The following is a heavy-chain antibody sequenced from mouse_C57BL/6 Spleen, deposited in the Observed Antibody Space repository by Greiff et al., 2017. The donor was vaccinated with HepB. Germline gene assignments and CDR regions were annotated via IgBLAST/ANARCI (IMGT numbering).Heavy chain of an antibody. Sequence: EVQLVESGPELVKPGASVKISCKASGYSFTDYNMNWVKQSNGKSLEWIGVINPNYGTTSYNQKFKGKATLTVDQSSSTAYMQLNSLTSEDSAVYYCARSSGSSYYYAMDYWGQGTSVTVSS. D-gene: IGHD1-1*01. V-gene: IGHV1-39*01. CDR2: INPNYGTT. CDR1: GYSFTDYN. CDR3: ARSSGSSYYYAMDY. J-gene: IGHJ4*01.